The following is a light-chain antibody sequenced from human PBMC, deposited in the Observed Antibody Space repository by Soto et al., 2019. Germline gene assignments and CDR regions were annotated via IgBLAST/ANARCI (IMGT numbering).Light chain of an antibody. CDR2: EVT. Sequence: QPVLTQPASVSGSPGQSIAISCTGSSSDVGIYNYVSWYQQHPGKVPKLIIYEVTNRPSGVSNRFSGSKSGNTASLTISRLQAEDEADYYCSSYTTSSTRVFGTGTKLTVL. CDR3: SSYTTSSTRV. J-gene: IGLJ1*01. CDR1: SSDVGIYNY. V-gene: IGLV2-14*01.